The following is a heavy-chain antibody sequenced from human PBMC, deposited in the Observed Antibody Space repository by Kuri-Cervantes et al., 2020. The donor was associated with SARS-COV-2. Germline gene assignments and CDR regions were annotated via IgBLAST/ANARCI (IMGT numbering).Heavy chain of an antibody. D-gene: IGHD6-13*01. CDR2: INHSGST. CDR1: GGSFSGYY. J-gene: IGHJ4*02. CDR3: ARRAAAGTILLDY. V-gene: IGHV4-34*01. Sequence: ESLKISCAVYGGSFSGYYWSWIRQPPGKGLEWIGEINHSGSTNYNPSLKSRVTISVDTSKNQFSLKLSSVTAADTAVYYCARRAAAGTILLDYWGQGTLVTVSS.